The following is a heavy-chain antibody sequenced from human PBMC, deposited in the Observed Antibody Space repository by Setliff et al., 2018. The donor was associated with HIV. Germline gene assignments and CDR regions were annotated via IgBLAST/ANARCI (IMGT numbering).Heavy chain of an antibody. J-gene: IGHJ5*02. CDR2: IYTSGST. Sequence: PSETLSLTCTVSGGSISSGSYYWSWIRQPAGKGLEWIGHIYTSGSTNYNPSLKSRVTISVDKSKNQFSLKLSSVTAADTAVYYCARVNSRNWFDPWGQGTLVTVSS. CDR3: ARVNSRNWFDP. V-gene: IGHV4-61*09. CDR1: GGSISSGSYY. D-gene: IGHD6-13*01.